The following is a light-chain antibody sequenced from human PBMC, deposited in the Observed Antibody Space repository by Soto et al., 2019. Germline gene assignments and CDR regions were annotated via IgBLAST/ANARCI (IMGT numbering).Light chain of an antibody. CDR3: PHSYSTPLT. CDR1: QSISSY. CDR2: AAS. Sequence: DIQMPQSPSSLSASVGDRVTITCRESQSISSYLNWYQQKPGKAPKLLIYAASSLQSGVLSRVSGSGSGTDYTLTISSLPPEEFASDYGPHSYSTPLTVGVGTKVEIK. V-gene: IGKV1-39*01. J-gene: IGKJ4*01.